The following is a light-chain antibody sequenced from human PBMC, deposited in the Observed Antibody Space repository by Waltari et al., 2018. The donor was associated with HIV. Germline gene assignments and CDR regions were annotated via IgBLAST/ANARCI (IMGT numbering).Light chain of an antibody. V-gene: IGKV1-27*01. CDR3: QKYDTGPFT. CDR2: EAS. J-gene: IGKJ3*01. Sequence: DVRVTQSPSSLSASVGDTITITCRASQGISNFLAWYQQKPGKVPKLLINEASVLQSEVPSRFSGTGSGTQFNLTSGGLQAEDVGSYYCQKYDTGPFTFGPGTKVNIK. CDR1: QGISNF.